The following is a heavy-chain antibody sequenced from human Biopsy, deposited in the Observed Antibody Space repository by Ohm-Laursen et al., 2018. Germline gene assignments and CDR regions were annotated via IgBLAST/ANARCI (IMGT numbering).Heavy chain of an antibody. D-gene: IGHD5-18*01. Sequence: SLRLSCTASGVTLSGYSMNWVRQAPGKGLEWVSSISASSSYIYYADSVKGRFTISRDNAKNTLYLQMNSLRVEDTAVYYCAKAGRGYIDYWGQGTLVMVSS. CDR2: ISASSSYI. J-gene: IGHJ4*02. V-gene: IGHV3-21*01. CDR3: AKAGRGYIDY. CDR1: GVTLSGYS.